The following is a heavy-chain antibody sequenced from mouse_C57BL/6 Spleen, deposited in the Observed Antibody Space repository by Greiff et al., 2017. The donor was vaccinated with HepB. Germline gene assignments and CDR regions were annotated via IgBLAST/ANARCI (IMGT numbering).Heavy chain of an antibody. Sequence: DVMLVESGGGLVKPGGSLKLSCAASGFTFSSYAMSWVRQTPEKRLEWVATISDGGSYTYYPDNVKGRFTISRDNAKNNLYLQMSHLKSEDTAMYYCARGPITTVPYAMDYWGQGTSVTVSS. V-gene: IGHV5-4*03. CDR1: GFTFSSYA. J-gene: IGHJ4*01. CDR3: ARGPITTVPYAMDY. CDR2: ISDGGSYT. D-gene: IGHD1-1*01.